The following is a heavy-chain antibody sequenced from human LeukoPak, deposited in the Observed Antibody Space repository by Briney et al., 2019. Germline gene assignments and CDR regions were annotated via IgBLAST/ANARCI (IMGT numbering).Heavy chain of an antibody. Sequence: HPGGSLRLSFAASGFTFSSYAMSWVRQAPGKGLEWVSAISGSGGSTYYADSVKGRFTISRDNSKNTLYLQMNSLRAEDTAVYYCAKGPYGTAMALDYWGQGTLVTVSS. D-gene: IGHD5-18*01. J-gene: IGHJ4*02. V-gene: IGHV3-23*01. CDR2: ISGSGGST. CDR1: GFTFSSYA. CDR3: AKGPYGTAMALDY.